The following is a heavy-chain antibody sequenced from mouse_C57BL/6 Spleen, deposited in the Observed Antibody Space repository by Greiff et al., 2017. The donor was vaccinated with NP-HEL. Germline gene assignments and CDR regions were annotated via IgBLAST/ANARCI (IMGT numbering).Heavy chain of an antibody. J-gene: IGHJ1*03. CDR3: ARSYSYWYFDV. Sequence: EVKLMESGPELVKPGASVKISCKASGYSFTGYYMNWVKQSPEKSLEWIGEINPSTGGTTYNQKFKAKATLTVDKSSSTAYMQLKSLTSEDSAVYYCARSYSYWYFDVWGTGTTVTVSS. CDR1: GYSFTGYY. CDR2: INPSTGGT. V-gene: IGHV1-42*01. D-gene: IGHD2-12*01.